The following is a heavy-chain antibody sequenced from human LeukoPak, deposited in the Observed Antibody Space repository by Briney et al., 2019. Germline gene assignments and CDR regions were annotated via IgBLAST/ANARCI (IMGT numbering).Heavy chain of an antibody. Sequence: GGSLRLSCAASGFTFSSYGMHWVRQAPGKGLEWVTFIRYDGGNKYYADSVKGRFTISRDNSKNTLYLQMNSLRAEDTAVYYCARQPVAAAGTGVEYFDYWGQGTLVTVSS. CDR1: GFTFSSYG. V-gene: IGHV3-30*02. D-gene: IGHD6-13*01. CDR2: IRYDGGNK. CDR3: ARQPVAAAGTGVEYFDY. J-gene: IGHJ4*02.